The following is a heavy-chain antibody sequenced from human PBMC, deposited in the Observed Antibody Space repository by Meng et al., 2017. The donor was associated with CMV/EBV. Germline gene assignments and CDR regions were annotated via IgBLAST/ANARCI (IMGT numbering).Heavy chain of an antibody. J-gene: IGHJ3*02. CDR2: ISGSGGST. CDR1: GFTFSSYW. CDR3: ANFHYDMIVVGGNAFDI. V-gene: IGHV3-23*01. D-gene: IGHD3-22*01. Sequence: GGSLRLSCAASGFTFSSYWMSWVRQAPGKGLEWVSAISGSGGSTYYADSVKGRFTISRDNSKNTLYLQMNSLRAEDTAVYYCANFHYDMIVVGGNAFDIWGQGTMVTVSS.